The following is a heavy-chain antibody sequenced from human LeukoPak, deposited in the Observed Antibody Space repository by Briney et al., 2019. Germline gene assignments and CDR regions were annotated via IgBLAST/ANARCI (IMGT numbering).Heavy chain of an antibody. CDR3: TIRKGDPMRGHWFDP. CDR1: GYTAIDSY. D-gene: IGHD2-21*02. CDR2: FDPESGKT. J-gene: IGHJ5*02. Sequence: AAVKVSCKISGYTAIDSYIHWLRQAPGKGREWMGGFDPESGKTLYAQKLQGRVRMTEDTSADTGYMELSSLRSEDTAVYYCTIRKGDPMRGHWFDPWGQGTLVTVPS. V-gene: IGHV1-24*01.